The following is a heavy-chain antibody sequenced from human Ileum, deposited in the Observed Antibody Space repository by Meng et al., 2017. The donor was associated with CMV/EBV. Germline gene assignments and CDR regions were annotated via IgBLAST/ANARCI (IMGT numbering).Heavy chain of an antibody. CDR3: ATVGSGSFNDPFDI. V-gene: IGHV3-23*01. CDR2: ITGSGGNT. D-gene: IGHD3-10*01. J-gene: IGHJ3*02. Sequence: GESLKISCSASGFTFSSHSMSWVRQAPGKGLKWVASITGSGGNTYYADSVKGRSTISRDNSKNTLYLQMNSLTSDDTAVYFCATVGSGSFNDPFDIWGQGTLVTVSS. CDR1: GFTFSSHS.